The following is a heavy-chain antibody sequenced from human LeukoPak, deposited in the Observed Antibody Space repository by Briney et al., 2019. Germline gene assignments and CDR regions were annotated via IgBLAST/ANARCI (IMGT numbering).Heavy chain of an antibody. V-gene: IGHV3-23*01. CDR2: ISGSGGST. CDR1: GFTFSSYA. CDR3: ARVLNDYGDYVIDY. Sequence: GGSLKLSCAASGFTFSSYAMSWVRQAPGKGLEWVSAISGSGGSTYYADSVKGRFTISRDNAKNSLYLQMNSLRAEDTAVYYCARVLNDYGDYVIDYWGQGTLVTVSS. D-gene: IGHD4-17*01. J-gene: IGHJ4*02.